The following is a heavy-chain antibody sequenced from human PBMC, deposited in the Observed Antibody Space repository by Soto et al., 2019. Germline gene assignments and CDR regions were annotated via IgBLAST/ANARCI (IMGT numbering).Heavy chain of an antibody. D-gene: IGHD3-3*01. CDR2: ISYDGSNK. J-gene: IGHJ4*02. CDR3: ARDKRDLRFLEWSYYFDF. V-gene: IGHV3-30-3*01. Sequence: GGSLRRSWSGSGFTFSSYALHGFSQAPGKGLEWGALISYDGSNKYSADSVKGRSTISRDNSKNTLYLQMNSLRAEDTAVYYCARDKRDLRFLEWSYYFDFWGQGT. CDR1: GFTFSSYA.